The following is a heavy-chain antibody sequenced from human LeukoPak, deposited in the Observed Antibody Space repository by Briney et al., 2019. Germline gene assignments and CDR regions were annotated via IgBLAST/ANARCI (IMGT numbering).Heavy chain of an antibody. D-gene: IGHD5-12*01. CDR2: ISSTSNSK. CDR3: ARGPSGYHNT. V-gene: IGHV3-48*01. Sequence: GGSLRLSCAASEFTFSNYGMNWVRQAPGKGLEWVSYISSTSNSKSYADSVKGRFTISRDNSKNTLYLQMNSLRAEDTAVYYCARGPSGYHNTGGQGTLVTVSS. CDR1: EFTFSNYG. J-gene: IGHJ4*02.